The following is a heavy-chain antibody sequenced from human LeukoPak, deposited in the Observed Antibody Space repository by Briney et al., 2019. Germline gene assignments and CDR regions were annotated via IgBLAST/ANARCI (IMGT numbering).Heavy chain of an antibody. Sequence: GGSLRLSCAASGFIFSDYEMYWVRQAPGKGLVWVSRILADGTTTMYADSVKGRFTISRDNAKNTLYLQMNSLRAEDTAAYYYARGNYGFDYWGQGTLVIVSS. CDR2: ILADGTTT. J-gene: IGHJ4*02. V-gene: IGHV3-74*03. CDR3: ARGNYGFDY. CDR1: GFIFSDYE. D-gene: IGHD1-7*01.